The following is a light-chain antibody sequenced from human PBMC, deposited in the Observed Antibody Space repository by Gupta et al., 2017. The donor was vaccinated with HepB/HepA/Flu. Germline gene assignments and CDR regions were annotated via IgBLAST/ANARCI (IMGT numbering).Light chain of an antibody. CDR1: SSNVGNYNL. V-gene: IGLV2-23*01. CDR3: CSYAGSSTSV. CDR2: MAS. J-gene: IGLJ2*01. Sequence: QSALTQPASVSGSPGQSITISCTETSSNVGNYNLVSWYQQHPGKVPKLLIYMASKRPSGVSNRFSGSKSGNTASLTISGLQAEDEADYYCCSYAGSSTSVFGGGTNLTVL.